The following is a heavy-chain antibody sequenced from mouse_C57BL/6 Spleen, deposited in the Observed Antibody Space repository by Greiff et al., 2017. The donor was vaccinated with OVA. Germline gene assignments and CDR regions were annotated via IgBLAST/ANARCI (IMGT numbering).Heavy chain of an antibody. J-gene: IGHJ4*01. D-gene: IGHD1-1*01. CDR1: GFTFSDYG. V-gene: IGHV5-17*01. CDR2: ISSGSSTI. CDR3: ARTEFITTVVADYYAMDY. Sequence: EVKLMESGGGLVKPGGSLKLSCAASGFTFSDYGMHWVRQAPEKGLEWVAYISSGSSTIYYADTVKGRFTISRDNAKNTLFLQMTSLRSEDTAMYYCARTEFITTVVADYYAMDYWGQGTSVTVSS.